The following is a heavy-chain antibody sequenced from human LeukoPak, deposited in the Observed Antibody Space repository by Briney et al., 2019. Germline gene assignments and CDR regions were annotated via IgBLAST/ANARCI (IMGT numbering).Heavy chain of an antibody. D-gene: IGHD3-10*01. CDR3: ARDRYYGSGVYGMDV. Sequence: GGSLRLSCAASGFTLSSSAMNWVRQAPGKGLEWVSSINNVGSHIYYADSVKGRFTISRDNAKNSLYLQMNSLRAEDTAVYYCARDRYYGSGVYGMDVWGQGTTVTVSS. V-gene: IGHV3-21*01. J-gene: IGHJ6*02. CDR1: GFTLSSSA. CDR2: INNVGSHI.